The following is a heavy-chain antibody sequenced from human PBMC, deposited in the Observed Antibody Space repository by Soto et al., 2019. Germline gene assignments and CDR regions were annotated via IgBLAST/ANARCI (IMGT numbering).Heavy chain of an antibody. V-gene: IGHV3-30*18. D-gene: IGHD1-7*01. Sequence: QVQLVESGGGVVQPGRSLRLSCAASGFTFSSYGMHWVRQAPGKGLEWVAVISYDGSNKYYADSVKGRFTISRDNSKNTLDLQMNSLRAEDTAVYYCAKDLLELPHYYYGMDVWGQGTTVTVSS. CDR2: ISYDGSNK. CDR1: GFTFSSYG. CDR3: AKDLLELPHYYYGMDV. J-gene: IGHJ6*02.